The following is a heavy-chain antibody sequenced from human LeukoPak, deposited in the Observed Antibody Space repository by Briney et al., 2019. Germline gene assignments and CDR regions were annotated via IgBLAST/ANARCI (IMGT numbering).Heavy chain of an antibody. V-gene: IGHV3-66*01. CDR2: IYRDGRT. D-gene: IGHD3-10*01. Sequence: GGSLRLSCAASGLTVSSNYMSWVRQAPGKGLEWVSVIYRDGRTYYADSVKGRFTISRDNSKNTLYLQMNNLRAEDAAVYYCARDSYRGRRGENAFDLWGQGTVVTVSS. J-gene: IGHJ3*01. CDR1: GLTVSSNY. CDR3: ARDSYRGRRGENAFDL.